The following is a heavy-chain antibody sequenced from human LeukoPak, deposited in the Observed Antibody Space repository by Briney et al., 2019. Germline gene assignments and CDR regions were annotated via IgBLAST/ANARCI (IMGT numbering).Heavy chain of an antibody. CDR1: GGYFSSYY. D-gene: IGHD6-19*01. CDR2: IHYSGST. V-gene: IGHV4-59*08. CDR3: ARQDPGGCGTYYFDY. J-gene: IGHJ4*02. Sequence: PSETLSLTCTVSGGYFSSYYWSWIRQPPGKGLEWIGDIHYSGSTKHNPSLKSRVTISLDTSNNQFSLKLNSVTAADTAVYYCARQDPGGCGTYYFDYWGQGSLVTVSS.